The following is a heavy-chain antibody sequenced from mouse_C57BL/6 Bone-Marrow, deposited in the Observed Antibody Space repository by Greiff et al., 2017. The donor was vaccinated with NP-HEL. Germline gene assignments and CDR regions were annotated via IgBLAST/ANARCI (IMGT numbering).Heavy chain of an antibody. CDR3: ARQGRSKGYAMDY. J-gene: IGHJ4*01. D-gene: IGHD2-5*01. CDR2: ISYDGSN. Sequence: LLESGPGLVKPSQSLSLTCSVTGYSITSGYYWIWIRQFPGNKLEWLGYISYDGSNNYNPSLKNRISITRDTSKNQFFLKLNSVTTEDTATYYCARQGRSKGYAMDYWGQGTSVTVSS. V-gene: IGHV3-6*01. CDR1: GYSITSGYY.